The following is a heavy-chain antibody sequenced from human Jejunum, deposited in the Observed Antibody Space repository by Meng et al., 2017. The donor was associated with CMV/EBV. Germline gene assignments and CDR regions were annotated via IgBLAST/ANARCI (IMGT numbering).Heavy chain of an antibody. D-gene: IGHD6-13*01. CDR3: AKGPAAGHLDY. CDR1: GFTFTSFG. CDR2: IRFDGSDQ. J-gene: IGHJ4*02. Sequence: ATSGFTFTSFGMTWVRQAPGKGMEWVAFIRFDGSDQFYTDSVKGRFTISRDDSKNTFFLQMNSLRPEDTAVYYCAKGPAAGHLDYWGQGTLVTVSS. V-gene: IGHV3-30*02.